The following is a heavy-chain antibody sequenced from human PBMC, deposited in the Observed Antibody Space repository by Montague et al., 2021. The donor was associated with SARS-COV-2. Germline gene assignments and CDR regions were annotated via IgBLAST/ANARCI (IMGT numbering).Heavy chain of an antibody. CDR1: GASINDYY. CDR3: ARRAAGGLFYFDY. V-gene: IGHV4-59*01. CDR2: VYTAVRT. Sequence: SETLSLTCNVSGASINDYYWNWLRQSPGKRLEWIGYVYTAVRTSXNPSLKGRVTISLDTSKNQISLKLTSMTAADAAVYFCARRAAGGLFYFDYWGQGTLVTVSS. J-gene: IGHJ4*02. D-gene: IGHD6-13*01.